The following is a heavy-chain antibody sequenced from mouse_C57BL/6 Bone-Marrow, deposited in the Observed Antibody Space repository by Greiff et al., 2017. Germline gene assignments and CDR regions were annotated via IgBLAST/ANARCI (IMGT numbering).Heavy chain of an antibody. CDR1: GYTFTSYT. CDR2: INPSSGYT. J-gene: IGHJ1*03. Sequence: QVQLQQSGAELARPGASVKMSCKASGYTFTSYTMHWVKQRPGQGLEWIGYINPSSGYTKYNQKFKDKATLTADKSSSTAYMQLGSLTSEDSAFYCCAREDGYYVGWYVDVWGTGTTVTVSS. V-gene: IGHV1-4*01. D-gene: IGHD2-3*01. CDR3: AREDGYYVGWYVDV.